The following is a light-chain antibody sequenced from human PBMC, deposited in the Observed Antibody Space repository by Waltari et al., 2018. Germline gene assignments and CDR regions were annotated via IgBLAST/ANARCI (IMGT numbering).Light chain of an antibody. CDR2: TSD. Sequence: QPVLTQPPSASGTPGQRVTISCSGSSPNIGSNYVYWYQQLPGTAPKLLIYTSDQRPSGVPDRFSGSKSGTSASLAISGLRSEDEADYYCAAWDDSLSGRVFGGGTKLTVL. V-gene: IGLV1-47*01. J-gene: IGLJ3*02. CDR1: SPNIGSNY. CDR3: AAWDDSLSGRV.